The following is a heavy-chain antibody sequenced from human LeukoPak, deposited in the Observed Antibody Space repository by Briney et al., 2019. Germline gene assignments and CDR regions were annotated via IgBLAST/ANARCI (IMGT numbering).Heavy chain of an antibody. V-gene: IGHV4-39*07. D-gene: IGHD6-13*01. CDR2: ISYSGST. Sequence: SETLSLTCTASGGSISTSNYFWGWIRQPPGKGLEWIGTISYSGSTYYNPSLKSRVTMAVDTSKNQFSLKVSSVTAADTAVYCTRDLSSAWFYHWGQGTLVTVSS. CDR1: GGSISTSNYF. CDR3: TRDLSSAWFYH. J-gene: IGHJ5*02.